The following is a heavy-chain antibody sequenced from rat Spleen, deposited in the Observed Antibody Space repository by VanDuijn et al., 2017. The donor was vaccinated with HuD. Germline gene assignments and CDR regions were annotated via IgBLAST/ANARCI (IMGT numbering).Heavy chain of an antibody. J-gene: IGHJ2*01. CDR3: TRDLT. CDR1: GFSLTSYN. V-gene: IGHV2-63*01. Sequence: QVQLKESGPGLVQPSQTLSLTCTVSGFSLTSYNVHWVRQPPGKGLEWMGRMRYNGDTSYNSALKSRLSISRDTSKNQVFLKMNSLQTDDTGTYYCTRDLTWGQGVMVTVSS. D-gene: IGHD5-1*01. CDR2: MRYNGDT.